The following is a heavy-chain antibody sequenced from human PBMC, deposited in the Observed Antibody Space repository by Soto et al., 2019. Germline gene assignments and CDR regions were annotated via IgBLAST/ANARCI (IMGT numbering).Heavy chain of an antibody. Sequence: PSETLSLTCAVSGDSISSMNWWSWVRQPPGKGLEWIGEIHHSGSTNYNPSLKSRVTISVEKSKNQFSLKLSSVTAADTAVYYCARQSASYSNWFDPWGQGTLVTVSS. CDR2: IHHSGST. V-gene: IGHV4-4*02. CDR3: ARQSASYSNWFDP. D-gene: IGHD1-26*01. J-gene: IGHJ5*02. CDR1: GDSISSMNW.